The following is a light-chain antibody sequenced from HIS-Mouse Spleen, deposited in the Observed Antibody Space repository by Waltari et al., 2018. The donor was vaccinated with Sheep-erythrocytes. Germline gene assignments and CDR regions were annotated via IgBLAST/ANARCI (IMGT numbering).Light chain of an antibody. CDR3: CSYAGSYTFWV. V-gene: IGLV2-11*01. CDR2: DVS. Sequence: LTQPRSVSGSPGQSVTISCTGTSSDVGGYNYVSWYQHHPGKAPKLMIYDVSKRPSGVPDRFSGSKSGNTASLTISGLQAEDEADYYCCSYAGSYTFWVFGGGTRLTVL. CDR1: SSDVGGYNY. J-gene: IGLJ3*02.